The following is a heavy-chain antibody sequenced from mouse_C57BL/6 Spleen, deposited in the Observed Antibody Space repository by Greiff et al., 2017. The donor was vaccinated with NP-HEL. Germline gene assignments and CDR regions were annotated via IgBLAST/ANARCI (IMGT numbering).Heavy chain of an antibody. CDR1: GFTFSDYY. V-gene: IGHV5-16*01. Sequence: EVQRVESEGGLVQPGSSMTLSCTASGFTFSDYYMAWVRQVPEQGLEWVANINYDGSSTYYLDSLKSRFIISRDNAKNILYLQMSSLKSEDTATYYCAREFITTSGFAYWGQGTLVTVSA. J-gene: IGHJ3*01. CDR3: AREFITTSGFAY. D-gene: IGHD1-1*01. CDR2: INYDGSST.